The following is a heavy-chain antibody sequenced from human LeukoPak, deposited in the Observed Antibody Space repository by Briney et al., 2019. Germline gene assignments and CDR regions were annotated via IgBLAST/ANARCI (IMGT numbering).Heavy chain of an antibody. D-gene: IGHD7-27*01. J-gene: IGHJ4*02. CDR3: ARENSDDQYGRLGVPSYFDY. Sequence: SETLSLTCTVSDDSITMYYWTWIRQPPGKGLEWIGYIYYSGSTNYNPSLKSRVTISVDTSKNQFSLKLSSVTAADTAVYYCARENSDDQYGRLGVPSYFDYWGQGTLVTVSS. CDR1: DDSITMYY. V-gene: IGHV4-59*01. CDR2: IYYSGST.